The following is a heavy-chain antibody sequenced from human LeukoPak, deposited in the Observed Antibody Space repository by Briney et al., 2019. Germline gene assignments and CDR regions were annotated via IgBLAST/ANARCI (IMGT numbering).Heavy chain of an antibody. D-gene: IGHD2-8*01. Sequence: SETLSLTCAVYGGSFSGYYWSWIRQPPGKGLEWLGEINHSGSTNYNPSLKSRVTISVDTSKNQFSLKLSSVTAADTAVYYCARLRYCTNGVCYLAARDYWGQGTLVTVSS. V-gene: IGHV4-34*01. J-gene: IGHJ4*02. CDR3: ARLRYCTNGVCYLAARDY. CDR2: INHSGST. CDR1: GGSFSGYY.